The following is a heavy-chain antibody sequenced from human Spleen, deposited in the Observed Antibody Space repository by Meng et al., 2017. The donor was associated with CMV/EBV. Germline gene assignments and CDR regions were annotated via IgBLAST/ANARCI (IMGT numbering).Heavy chain of an antibody. CDR3: AKVPYYYYGMDV. V-gene: IGHV3-23*01. J-gene: IGHJ6*02. CDR1: GFTFITYS. CDR2: ISGSGSST. Sequence: GGSLRLSCAASGFTFITYSMGWVRQAPGKGLEWVSAISGSGSSTYYADSVKGRFTISRDNSKNTLYLQMNSLRAEDTAVYFCAKVPYYYYGMDVWGQGTTVTVSS.